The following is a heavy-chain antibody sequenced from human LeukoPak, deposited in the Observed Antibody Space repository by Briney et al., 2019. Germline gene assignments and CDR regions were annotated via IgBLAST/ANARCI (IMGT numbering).Heavy chain of an antibody. V-gene: IGHV1-8*03. Sequence: ASVKVSCKASGYTFTGYYMHWVRQAPGQGLEWMGWINPNSGNTGYAQKFQGRVTITRDTSISTAYMELTSLTSEDTAVYYCARAMMNYDFRSGYFPNWLDPWGQGTLVTVSS. CDR3: ARAMMNYDFRSGYFPNWLDP. CDR2: INPNSGNT. D-gene: IGHD3-3*01. J-gene: IGHJ5*02. CDR1: GYTFTGYY.